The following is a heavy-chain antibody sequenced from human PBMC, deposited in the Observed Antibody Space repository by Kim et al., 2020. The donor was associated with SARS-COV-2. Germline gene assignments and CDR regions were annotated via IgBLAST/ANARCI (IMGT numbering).Heavy chain of an antibody. CDR3: ARGRAVAGPLASDY. V-gene: IGHV3-21*01. CDR1: GFTFSSYS. CDR2: ISSSSSYI. Sequence: GGSLRLSCAASGFTFSSYSMNWVRQAPGKGLEWVSSISSSSSYIYYADSVKGRFTISRDNAKNSLYLQMNSLRAEDTAVYYCARGRAVAGPLASDYWGQGTLVTVSS. D-gene: IGHD6-19*01. J-gene: IGHJ4*02.